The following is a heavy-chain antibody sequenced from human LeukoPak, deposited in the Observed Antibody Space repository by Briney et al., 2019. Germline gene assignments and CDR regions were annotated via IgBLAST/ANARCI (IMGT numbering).Heavy chain of an antibody. J-gene: IGHJ5*01. D-gene: IGHD3-10*01. CDR2: IYPGGSI. CDR1: GASISSHY. CDR3: VKVGYGSGTWGWFDP. V-gene: IGHV4-59*11. Sequence: PETLSPTCTVTGASISSHYWSWIRQPPGKGLECIGSIYPGGSIDYNPSLKSRATISGDSSKNHLSLKLTSVTAADTATYYCVKVGYGSGTWGWFDPWGPGSLVSVSA.